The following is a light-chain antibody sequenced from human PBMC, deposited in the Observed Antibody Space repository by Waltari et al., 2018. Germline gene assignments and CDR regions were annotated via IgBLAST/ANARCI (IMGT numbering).Light chain of an antibody. CDR2: DAS. V-gene: IGKV3-11*01. CDR3: QHRINWPLT. J-gene: IGKJ4*01. Sequence: EIVLTQSPATLSLSPGERATLSCRASQSVSSYLAWYQQKPGQAPRLLIYDASNRATGIPARFSGSGSGTDFTLTISSLEPEDFALYYCQHRINWPLTFGGGTKVEIK. CDR1: QSVSSY.